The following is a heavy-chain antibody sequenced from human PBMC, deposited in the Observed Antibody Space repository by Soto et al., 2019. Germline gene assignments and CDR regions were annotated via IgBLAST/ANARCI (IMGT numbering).Heavy chain of an antibody. V-gene: IGHV1-18*04. CDR2: ISAKKGNT. D-gene: IGHD2-15*01. Sequence: QGQLVQSGAEVKKPGASVKVSCKASGYTFTSYGISWVRQASGQGLEWRGWISAKKGNTKYAQKFQGRVTMTTDTTTSTAYMELRSLRSDDTAVYYCAREILSPDFYFHGMDVWGQGTTVTVSS. CDR3: AREILSPDFYFHGMDV. J-gene: IGHJ6*02. CDR1: GYTFTSYG.